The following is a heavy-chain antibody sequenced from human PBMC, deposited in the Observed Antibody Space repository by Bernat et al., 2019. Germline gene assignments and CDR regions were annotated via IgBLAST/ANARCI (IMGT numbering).Heavy chain of an antibody. V-gene: IGHV3-11*05. Sequence: QVQLVESGGGLVKPGGSLRLSCAASGFTFSDYYMSWIRQAPGKGLDWVSYISSSSYTNYADSVKGRFTISRDNAKNSLYLQMDSLRAEDTAVYYCARGTSTSAPYMDVWGKGTTVTVSS. CDR1: GFTFSDYY. CDR2: ISSSSYT. J-gene: IGHJ6*03. CDR3: ARGTSTSAPYMDV.